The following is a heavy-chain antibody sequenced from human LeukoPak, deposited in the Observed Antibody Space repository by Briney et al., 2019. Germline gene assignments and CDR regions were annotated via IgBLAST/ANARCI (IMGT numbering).Heavy chain of an antibody. CDR1: GYTFTSYG. D-gene: IGHD3-9*01. CDR2: ISAYNGNT. V-gene: IGHV1-18*01. CDR3: ARAIDILTGYYNDDY. Sequence: ASVKVSCKASGYTFTSYGISWVRQAPGQGLEWMGWISAYNGNTNYAQKLQGRVTMTTDTSTSTAYMELRSLRSDDTAVYYCARAIDILTGYYNDDYWGQGTLVTVSS. J-gene: IGHJ4*02.